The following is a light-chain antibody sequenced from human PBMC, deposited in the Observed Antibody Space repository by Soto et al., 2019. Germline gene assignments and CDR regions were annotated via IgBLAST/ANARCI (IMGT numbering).Light chain of an antibody. V-gene: IGKV3D-20*01. J-gene: IGKJ1*01. CDR1: QSVSSSY. CDR2: DAS. CDR3: QQYNNWQT. Sequence: ESVLTKSQATLSLSPGERATLSCGASQSVSSSYLAWYQQKPGLAPRLLIYDASSRATGIPDRFSGSGSGTEFTLTISGLQSEDFGLYYCQQYNNWQTFGQGTKVDIK.